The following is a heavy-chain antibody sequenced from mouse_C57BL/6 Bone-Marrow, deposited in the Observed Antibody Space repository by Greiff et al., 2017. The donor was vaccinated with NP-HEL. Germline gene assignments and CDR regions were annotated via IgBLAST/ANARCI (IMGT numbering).Heavy chain of an antibody. V-gene: IGHV1-55*01. CDR3: AREGLGRSYYYAMDY. CDR2: IYPGSGSP. J-gene: IGHJ4*01. CDR1: GYTFTSYW. Sequence: QVQLQQPGAELVKPGASVKMSCKASGYTFTSYWITWVKQRPGQGLAWIGDIYPGSGSPNYNEKFKSKATLTVDTASSTAYMQLSSLTSEDSAVYYCAREGLGRSYYYAMDYWGQGTSVTVSS. D-gene: IGHD4-1*01.